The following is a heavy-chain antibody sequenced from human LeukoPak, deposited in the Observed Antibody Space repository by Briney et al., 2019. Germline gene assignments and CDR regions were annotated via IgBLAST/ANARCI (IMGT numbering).Heavy chain of an antibody. Sequence: PGGSLRLSCAASGFSFSSYGMHWVRQAPGKGLEWVAVIWSAGSNTYYPDSVKGRFTISRDNSKQTLYLQMNSLRAEDTAVYYCAKDIYNLAVAGTGAFDIWGQGTMVTVSS. D-gene: IGHD6-19*01. CDR2: IWSAGSNT. CDR3: AKDIYNLAVAGTGAFDI. CDR1: GFSFSSYG. V-gene: IGHV3-30*02. J-gene: IGHJ3*02.